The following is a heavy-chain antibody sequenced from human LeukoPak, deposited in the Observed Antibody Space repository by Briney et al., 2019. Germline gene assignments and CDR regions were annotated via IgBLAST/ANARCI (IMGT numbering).Heavy chain of an antibody. V-gene: IGHV4-59*08. CDR3: ARQGRGYGGNSDY. Sequence: SETLSLTCTVSGGSISSYYWPWIRQPPGKGLEWIAYIYYSESTNYNPSLKSRVTISEDTSKNQFSLKLSSVTAAYTAVYYCARQGRGYGGNSDYWGQGTLVTVSS. D-gene: IGHD4-23*01. CDR2: IYYSEST. J-gene: IGHJ4*02. CDR1: GGSISSYY.